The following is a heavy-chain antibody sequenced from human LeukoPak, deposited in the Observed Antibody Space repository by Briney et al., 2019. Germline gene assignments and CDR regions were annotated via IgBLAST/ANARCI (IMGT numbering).Heavy chain of an antibody. Sequence: GGSLRLSCAASGFTFSSYSMNWVRQAPGKGLEWVSSISSSSSYIYYADSVKGRFTISRDNSKNTLYLQMNSLRAEDTAVYYCARDLFGEPHSYSDYWGQGTLVTVSS. CDR1: GFTFSSYS. D-gene: IGHD3-10*01. CDR2: ISSSSSYI. CDR3: ARDLFGEPHSYSDY. V-gene: IGHV3-21*01. J-gene: IGHJ4*02.